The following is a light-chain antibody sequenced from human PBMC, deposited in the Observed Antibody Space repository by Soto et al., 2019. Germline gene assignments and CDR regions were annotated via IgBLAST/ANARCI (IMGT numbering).Light chain of an antibody. J-gene: IGKJ4*01. CDR1: QSVSSN. V-gene: IGKV3-15*01. CDR2: GAS. Sequence: IEMTQSQGTLSVSPGERASLSCSSSQSVSSNLAWYQQKPGQAPRLLIYGASPRATGIPARFSGRGSGTEFTLTISSLQSEDFAVYYCQQYNDWPPVTFGGGTKVDIK. CDR3: QQYNDWPPVT.